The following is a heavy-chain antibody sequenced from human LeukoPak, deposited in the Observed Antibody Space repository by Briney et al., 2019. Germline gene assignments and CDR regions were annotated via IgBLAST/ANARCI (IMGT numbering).Heavy chain of an antibody. CDR3: ARDPSRGYNYGYGDY. Sequence: GGSLRLSRAASGFTFSSYWMSWVRQAPGKGLEWVAHINQDRSETYYVDSVKGRFTIARDNAKNSLYLQMNSLRAEDTAVYYCARDPSRGYNYGYGDYWGQGTLVIVS. V-gene: IGHV3-7*01. CDR2: INQDRSET. CDR1: GFTFSSYW. J-gene: IGHJ4*02. D-gene: IGHD5-18*01.